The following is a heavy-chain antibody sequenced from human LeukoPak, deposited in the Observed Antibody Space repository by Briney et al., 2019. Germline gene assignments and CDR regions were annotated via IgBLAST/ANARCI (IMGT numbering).Heavy chain of an antibody. V-gene: IGHV4-38-2*02. D-gene: IGHD6-6*01. CDR1: GYSISSGYY. J-gene: IGHJ4*02. CDR3: ARRSSSSSGIDY. CDR2: IYHSGSS. Sequence: SETLSLTCTVSGYSISSGYYWGWIRPPPGKGLEWIGSIYHSGSSYYNPSLKSRVTISVDTSKNQFSLKLSSVTAADTAVYYCARRSSSSSGIDYWGQGTLVTVSS.